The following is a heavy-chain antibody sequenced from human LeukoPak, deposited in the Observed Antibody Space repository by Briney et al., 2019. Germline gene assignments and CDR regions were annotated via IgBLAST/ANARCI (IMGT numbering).Heavy chain of an antibody. CDR1: GFTFSSYW. CDR2: IKQDGSEK. D-gene: IGHD2-2*01. Sequence: GGSLRLSCAASGFTFSSYWMSWARQAPGKGLEWVANIKQDGSEKYYVDSVKGRFTISRYNAKNSLCLQMNSLGAEDTAVYYCGNQGGREDYWGQGTLVTVSS. J-gene: IGHJ4*02. CDR3: GNQGGREDY. V-gene: IGHV3-7*01.